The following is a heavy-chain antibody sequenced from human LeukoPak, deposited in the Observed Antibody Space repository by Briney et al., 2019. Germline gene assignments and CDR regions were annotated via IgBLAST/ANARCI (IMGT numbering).Heavy chain of an antibody. D-gene: IGHD3-3*01. Sequence: SETLSLTCTVSGGSLSSYYLSWIRQPPGKGLGWVWYIYSSGSTNYNPSPKSRVTISVDTSKNQFPLTLSSVTAADTAVYYCAREPRGYDFWSGYQESYGMDVWGQGTTVTVSS. CDR2: IYSSGST. V-gene: IGHV4-59*01. CDR3: AREPRGYDFWSGYQESYGMDV. J-gene: IGHJ6*02. CDR1: GGSLSSYY.